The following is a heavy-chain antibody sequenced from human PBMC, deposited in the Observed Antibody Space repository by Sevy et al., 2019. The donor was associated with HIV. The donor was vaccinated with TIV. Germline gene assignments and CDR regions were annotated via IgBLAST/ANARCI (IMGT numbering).Heavy chain of an antibody. CDR2: ISYDGSNK. D-gene: IGHD3-9*01. Sequence: GGSLRLSCAASGFTFSSYAMHWVRQAPGKGLEWVAVISYDGSNKYYADSVKGRFTISRDNSKNTLYLQMNSLIAEDTAVYYCAREQYISYYDILTGYYDHHAFDIWGQGTMVTVSS. V-gene: IGHV3-30-3*01. CDR1: GFTFSSYA. J-gene: IGHJ3*02. CDR3: AREQYISYYDILTGYYDHHAFDI.